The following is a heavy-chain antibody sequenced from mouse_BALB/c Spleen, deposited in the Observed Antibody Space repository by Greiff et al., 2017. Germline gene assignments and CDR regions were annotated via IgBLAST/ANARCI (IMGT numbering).Heavy chain of an antibody. CDR1: GFNIKDTY. J-gene: IGHJ4*01. Sequence: VQLQQSGAELVKPGASVKLPCTASGFNIKDTYMHWVKQSHGKSLEWIGYIYPYNGGTGYNQKFKSKATLTVDNSSSTAYMELRSLTSEDSAVYYCARSDGYYDAMDYWGQGTSVTVSS. D-gene: IGHD2-3*01. V-gene: IGHV1-34*01. CDR2: IYPYNGGT. CDR3: ARSDGYYDAMDY.